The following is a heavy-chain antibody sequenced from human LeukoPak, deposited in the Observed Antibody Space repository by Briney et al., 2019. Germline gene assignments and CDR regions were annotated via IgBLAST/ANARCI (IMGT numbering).Heavy chain of an antibody. V-gene: IGHV3-21*01. D-gene: IGHD3-10*01. CDR1: GFTFSSYR. CDR2: ISSSSSYI. Sequence: GGSLRLSCAASGFTFSSYRMNWVRQAPGEGLEWVSSISSSSSYIYYADSVKGRFTISRDNAKNSLYLQMNSLRAEDTAVYYCAGIYYGSGSFDYWGQGTLVTVSS. J-gene: IGHJ4*02. CDR3: AGIYYGSGSFDY.